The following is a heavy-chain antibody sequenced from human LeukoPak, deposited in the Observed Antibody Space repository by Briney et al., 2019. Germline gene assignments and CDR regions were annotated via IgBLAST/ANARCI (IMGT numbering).Heavy chain of an antibody. CDR2: IKQDGSEK. Sequence: GGSLRLSCAASGFTFSSYWMSWVRQAPGKGLEGVANIKQDGSEKYYVDSVKGRFTISRDNAKNSLYLQMNSLSAEDTAVYYCARVGKNTRYSSGWLHYYYYYGMDVWGQGTTVTVSS. CDR1: GFTFSSYW. J-gene: IGHJ6*02. V-gene: IGHV3-7*01. D-gene: IGHD6-19*01. CDR3: ARVGKNTRYSSGWLHYYYYYGMDV.